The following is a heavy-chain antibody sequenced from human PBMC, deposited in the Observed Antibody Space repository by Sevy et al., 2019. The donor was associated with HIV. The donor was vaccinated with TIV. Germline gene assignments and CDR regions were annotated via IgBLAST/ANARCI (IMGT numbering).Heavy chain of an antibody. CDR3: ARGATALDY. CDR1: GDSFSSYY. CDR2: IYASGST. J-gene: IGHJ4*02. Sequence: QSQTLSLTCNVSGDSFSSYYWNWIRQPAGKGLEWIGRIYASGSTNYNPSLKSRVTMSVDRSKNQFSLKLSSVAAADTAVYYCARGATALDYWGQGTLVTVSS. D-gene: IGHD2-2*03. V-gene: IGHV4-4*07.